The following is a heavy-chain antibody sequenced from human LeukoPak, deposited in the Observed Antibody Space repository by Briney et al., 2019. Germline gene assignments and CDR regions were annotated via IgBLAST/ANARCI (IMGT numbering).Heavy chain of an antibody. CDR2: IYYGGST. D-gene: IGHD3-22*01. CDR3: ASQTYSGYHDY. J-gene: IGHJ4*02. V-gene: IGHV4-39*07. CDR1: GGSISRTGSNY. Sequence: SETLSLTCTVSGGSISRTGSNYWGWIRQPPGKGLEWIGSIYYGGSTYYNPSLRSRVTKSIDTSKNQFSLKLSSVTAADTAVYYCASQTYSGYHDYWGQGTLVTVSS.